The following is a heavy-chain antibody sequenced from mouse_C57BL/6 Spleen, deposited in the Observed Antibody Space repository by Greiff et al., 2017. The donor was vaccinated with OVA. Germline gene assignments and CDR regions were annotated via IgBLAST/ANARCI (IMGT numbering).Heavy chain of an antibody. CDR3: ARSDYYGSTYAMDY. CDR2: INPNNGGT. D-gene: IGHD1-1*01. J-gene: IGHJ4*01. V-gene: IGHV1-18*01. CDR1: GYTFTDYN. Sequence: VQLQQSGPELVKPGASVKIPCKASGYTFTDYNMDWVKQSHGKSIEWIGDINPNNGGTIYNQKFKGKATLTVDKSSRTAYMELRSLTSEDTAVYYCARSDYYGSTYAMDYWGQGTSVTVSS.